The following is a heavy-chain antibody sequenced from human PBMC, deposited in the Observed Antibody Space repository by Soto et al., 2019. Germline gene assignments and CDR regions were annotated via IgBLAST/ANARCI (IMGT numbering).Heavy chain of an antibody. CDR1: GGTFSSYA. V-gene: IGHV1-69*12. J-gene: IGHJ5*02. Sequence: QVQLVQSGAEVKKPGSSVKVSCKASGGTFSSYAISWVRQAPGQGLEWMGGIIPIFGTANYAQKFQGRVTFTADESTSTAYMELSSLRSEDTAVYYCARDSGYDFFKRGTGWFDPWGQGTLVTVSS. D-gene: IGHD3-3*01. CDR3: ARDSGYDFFKRGTGWFDP. CDR2: IIPIFGTA.